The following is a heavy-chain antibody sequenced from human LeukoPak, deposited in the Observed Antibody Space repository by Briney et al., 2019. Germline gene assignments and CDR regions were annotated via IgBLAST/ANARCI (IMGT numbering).Heavy chain of an antibody. CDR3: AATDGYSGSGYGMDV. V-gene: IGHV3-30*04. D-gene: IGHD5-12*01. Sequence: PGRSLRLSCAASGFTFSSYAMHWVRQAPGKGLEWVAVISYDGSNKYYADSVKGRFTISRGNSKNTLYLQMNSLRAEDTAVYYCAATDGYSGSGYGMDVWGQGTTVTVSS. CDR1: GFTFSSYA. J-gene: IGHJ6*02. CDR2: ISYDGSNK.